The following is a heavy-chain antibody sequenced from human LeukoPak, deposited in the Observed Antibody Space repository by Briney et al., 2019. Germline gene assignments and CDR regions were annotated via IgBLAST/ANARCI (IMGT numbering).Heavy chain of an antibody. J-gene: IGHJ3*02. D-gene: IGHD3-16*01. CDR1: GFTFSSHS. CDR2: ISSSSSYI. Sequence: PGGSLRLSCAASGFTFSSHSMNWVRQAPGKGLEWVSSISSSSSYIYYADSVKGRFTISRDNAKNSLYLQMNSLRAEDTAVYYCARDISLGDDAFDIWGQGTMVTVSS. CDR3: ARDISLGDDAFDI. V-gene: IGHV3-21*01.